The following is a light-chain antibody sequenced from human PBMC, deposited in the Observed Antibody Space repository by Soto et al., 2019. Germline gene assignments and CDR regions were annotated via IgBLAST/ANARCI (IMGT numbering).Light chain of an antibody. CDR2: AAS. J-gene: IGKJ4*01. Sequence: DIQLTQSPSFLSASLGDRVTITCRASQGIGSYLAWYQQKPGKAPRLLIYAASTLQSGVPSRFSGSGSDTEFTLTISSLQPEDSETYYCQQLNNYPLTFGGGTKVDIK. V-gene: IGKV1-9*01. CDR3: QQLNNYPLT. CDR1: QGIGSY.